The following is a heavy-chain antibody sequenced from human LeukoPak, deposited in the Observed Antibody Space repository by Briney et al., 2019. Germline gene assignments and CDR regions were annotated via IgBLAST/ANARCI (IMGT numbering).Heavy chain of an antibody. J-gene: IGHJ4*02. CDR3: ARDIDNGDYVVY. D-gene: IGHD4-17*01. V-gene: IGHV3-23*01. Sequence: GGSLRLSCEASGFSFSSYAMSWVRQAPGMGLEWVSSMGSSGDITYYADSVKGRFTISRDNSKNTLYLQMNSLRAEDTAVYYCARDIDNGDYVVYWGQGTLVTVSS. CDR1: GFSFSSYA. CDR2: MGSSGDIT.